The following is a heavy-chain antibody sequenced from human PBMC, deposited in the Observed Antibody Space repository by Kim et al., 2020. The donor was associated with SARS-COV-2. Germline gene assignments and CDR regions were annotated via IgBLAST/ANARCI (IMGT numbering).Heavy chain of an antibody. CDR2: IGGLGETP. Sequence: GGSLRLSCTASGFTFSSSAMTWVRQAPGKGLEWVSGIGGLGETPYYADSVKGRLTISRDNSKNILYLEMNSLRAEDTAVYYCGKGSGWGSRIDSWGQGTLVIVSS. V-gene: IGHV3-23*01. CDR3: GKGSGWGSRIDS. CDR1: GFTFSSSA. J-gene: IGHJ4*02. D-gene: IGHD3-16*01.